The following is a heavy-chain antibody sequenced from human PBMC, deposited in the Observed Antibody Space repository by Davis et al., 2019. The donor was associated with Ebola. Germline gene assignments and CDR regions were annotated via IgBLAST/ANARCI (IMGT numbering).Heavy chain of an antibody. CDR1: GFTFSNYA. V-gene: IGHV3-23*01. CDR2: IGGGGGNT. D-gene: IGHD6-13*01. Sequence: PGGSLRLSCAASGFTFSNYAMSWVRQAPGKGLEWVSAIGGGGGNTRYSDAVKGRFTTSRDNSKNTLYLQMNSLRAEDTAVYYCARDLNLEAAGPRPFDPWGQGTLVTVSS. CDR3: ARDLNLEAAGPRPFDP. J-gene: IGHJ5*02.